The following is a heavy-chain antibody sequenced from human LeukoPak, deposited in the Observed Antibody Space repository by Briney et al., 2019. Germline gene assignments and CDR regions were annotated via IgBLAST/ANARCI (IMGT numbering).Heavy chain of an antibody. J-gene: IGHJ4*02. Sequence: ASVKVSCKASGGTFSSYAISWVRQAPGQGLEWMGGITPIFGTANYAQKFQGRVTITADKFTNTAYMELSSLTSEDTATYYCARGIVETSSDYFDSWGQGTPVIVSS. D-gene: IGHD1-26*01. V-gene: IGHV1-69*06. CDR1: GGTFSSYA. CDR3: ARGIVETSSDYFDS. CDR2: ITPIFGTA.